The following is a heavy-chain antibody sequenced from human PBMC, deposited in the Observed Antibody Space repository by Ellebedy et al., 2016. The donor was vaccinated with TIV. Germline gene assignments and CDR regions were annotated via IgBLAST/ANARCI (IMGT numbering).Heavy chain of an antibody. CDR3: AREHGSSWYVFDY. Sequence: GESLKISXAASGFTFSSYAMSWVRQAPGEGLEWVSALTGSGGYTYYADSVKGRFTISRDNSKNTLYLQMNSLRAEDTAVYYCAREHGSSWYVFDYWGQGTLVTVSS. V-gene: IGHV3-23*01. J-gene: IGHJ4*02. D-gene: IGHD6-13*01. CDR2: LTGSGGYT. CDR1: GFTFSSYA.